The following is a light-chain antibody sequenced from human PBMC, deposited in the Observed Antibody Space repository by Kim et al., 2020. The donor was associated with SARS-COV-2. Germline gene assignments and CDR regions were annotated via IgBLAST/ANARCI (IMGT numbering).Light chain of an antibody. V-gene: IGKV4-1*01. CDR3: QKYYSSPWT. CDR2: WAS. Sequence: ATINCKSSQSVLYSSNNKNFLAWYQHKQGQPPRLLIDWASTRESGVPDRFSGSGSATEFTLTISSLQAEDVAVYYCQKYYSSPWTFGQGTKVDIK. J-gene: IGKJ1*01. CDR1: QSVLYSSNNKNF.